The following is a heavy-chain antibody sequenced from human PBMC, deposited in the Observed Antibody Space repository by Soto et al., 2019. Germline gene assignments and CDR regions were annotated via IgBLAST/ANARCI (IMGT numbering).Heavy chain of an antibody. V-gene: IGHV3-72*01. D-gene: IGHD1-26*01. CDR2: SRNKANGYTT. CDR1: GFTFSDHY. Sequence: GGSLRLSCAASGFTFSDHYMDWVRQAPGKGLEWVGRSRNKANGYTTEYAASVKGRFTISRDDSENSLYLQMSSLKTEDTAVYYCSRNFYSGTYYFDFWGQGTLVPVSS. CDR3: SRNFYSGTYYFDF. J-gene: IGHJ4*02.